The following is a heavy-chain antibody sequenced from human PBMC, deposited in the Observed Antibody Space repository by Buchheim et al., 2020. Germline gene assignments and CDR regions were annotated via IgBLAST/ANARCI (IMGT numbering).Heavy chain of an antibody. CDR3: ASGITMILDY. J-gene: IGHJ4*02. Sequence: QVQLQESGPGLVKPSETLSLTCTVSGGSISSYYWSWIRQPPGKGLEWIGYIYYSGSTNYNPSLKSRVTISVDTSKNQFSLKLSSVTAADTAVYCCASGITMILDYWGQGTL. D-gene: IGHD3-22*01. CDR2: IYYSGST. V-gene: IGHV4-59*01. CDR1: GGSISSYY.